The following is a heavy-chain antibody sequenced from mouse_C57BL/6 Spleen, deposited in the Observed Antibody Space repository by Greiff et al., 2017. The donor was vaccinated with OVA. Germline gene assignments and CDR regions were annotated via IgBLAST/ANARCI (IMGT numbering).Heavy chain of an antibody. Sequence: VQLQQSGPELVKPGASVKISCKASGYAFSSSWMNWVKQRPGKGLEWIGRLYPGDGDTNYNGKFKGKATLTADKSSSTAYMQLSSLTSEDSAVYFCTSDPYYFDYWGQGTTLTVSS. V-gene: IGHV1-82*01. CDR1: GYAFSSSW. CDR2: LYPGDGDT. J-gene: IGHJ2*01. CDR3: TSDPYYFDY.